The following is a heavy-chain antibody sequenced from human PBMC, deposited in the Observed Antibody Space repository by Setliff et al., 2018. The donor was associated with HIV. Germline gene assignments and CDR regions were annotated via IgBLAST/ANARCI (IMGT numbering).Heavy chain of an antibody. J-gene: IGHJ3*01. V-gene: IGHV1-69*13. CDR3: GRVPYKSAWFSGGHNPFDV. Sequence: GASVKVSCKVSGYTLTELSMHSVRQAPGQGLEWMGGIIPIIGTTNYAQRFQGRVTITADESTSTAYMDLRSLTSDDTAVYYCGRVPYKSAWFSGGHNPFDVWGQGTMVTVSS. CDR1: GYTLTELS. D-gene: IGHD6-19*01. CDR2: IIPIIGTT.